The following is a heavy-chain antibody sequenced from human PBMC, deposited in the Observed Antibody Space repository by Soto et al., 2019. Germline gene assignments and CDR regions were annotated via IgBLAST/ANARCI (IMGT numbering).Heavy chain of an antibody. V-gene: IGHV3-48*02. CDR3: ARDALLVATPFDL. CDR2: VTTTSGTK. Sequence: EVQLVESGGGLVPPGGSLRLSCAASGFTFSSHSMNWLRQAPGKGLEWISYVTTTSGTKYYADSVKGRFTISRDNAKNSLYLQMNSLRDEDTAVYYCARDALLVATPFDLWGQGTPVTVSS. J-gene: IGHJ4*02. D-gene: IGHD5-12*01. CDR1: GFTFSSHS.